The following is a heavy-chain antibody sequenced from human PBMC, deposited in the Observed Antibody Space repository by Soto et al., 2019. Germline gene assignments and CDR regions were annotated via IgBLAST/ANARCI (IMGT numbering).Heavy chain of an antibody. Sequence: SETLSLTGTVSGGSISSYYWSWIRQPAGKGLEWIGRIYTSGRTNYNPSLKSRLTMSVDTSKNQFALKLSSVTAADTAVYYCARDLPITMVRGVINHYFDYWGQGTLVTVSS. CDR3: ARDLPITMVRGVINHYFDY. D-gene: IGHD3-10*01. J-gene: IGHJ4*02. CDR1: GGSISSYY. CDR2: IYTSGRT. V-gene: IGHV4-4*07.